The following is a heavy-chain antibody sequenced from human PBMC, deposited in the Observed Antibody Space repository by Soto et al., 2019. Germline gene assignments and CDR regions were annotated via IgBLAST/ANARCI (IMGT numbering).Heavy chain of an antibody. CDR2: ISGSGGST. CDR3: AKGVRAWFGELSPSDY. J-gene: IGHJ4*02. Sequence: EVQLLESGGGLVQPGGSLRLSCAASGFTFSSYAMSWVRQAPGKGLEWVSAISGSGGSTYYADSVKGRFTISRDNSKNTLYLQMNSLRAEDTAVYYCAKGVRAWFGELSPSDYWGQGTLVTVSS. V-gene: IGHV3-23*01. CDR1: GFTFSSYA. D-gene: IGHD3-10*01.